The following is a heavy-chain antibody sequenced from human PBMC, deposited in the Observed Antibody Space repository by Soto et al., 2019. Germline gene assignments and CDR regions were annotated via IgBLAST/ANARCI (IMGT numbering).Heavy chain of an antibody. CDR1: EDTFRNYA. V-gene: IGHV1-69*06. CDR3: ATSPIAMGTIVGGFDS. CDR2: IIPIFGTA. J-gene: IGHJ4*02. D-gene: IGHD7-27*01. Sequence: QVELVQSGAEVKKPGSSVKVSCQASEDTFRNYAISWVRQAPGQGLEWMGGIIPIFGTANYAQKFQGRVTITADTSANTVYLELSSLRSEDTAVYYCATSPIAMGTIVGGFDSWGQGTLVTVSS.